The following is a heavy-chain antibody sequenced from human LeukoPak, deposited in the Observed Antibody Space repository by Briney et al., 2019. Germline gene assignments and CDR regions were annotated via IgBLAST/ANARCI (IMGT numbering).Heavy chain of an antibody. CDR2: IKQDGTET. CDR3: ARDCLGSQFWSGYYLGPDNYFDY. D-gene: IGHD3-3*01. CDR1: GLTFNRYW. J-gene: IGHJ4*02. V-gene: IGHV3-7*01. Sequence: GALRLSCVASGLTFNRYWMSWLRQVPGKGLEWVANIKQDGTETHYVDSVKGRFTISRDNAESSLYLQMNSLRAEDTAVYYCARDCLGSQFWSGYYLGPDNYFDYWGQGSLVTVSS.